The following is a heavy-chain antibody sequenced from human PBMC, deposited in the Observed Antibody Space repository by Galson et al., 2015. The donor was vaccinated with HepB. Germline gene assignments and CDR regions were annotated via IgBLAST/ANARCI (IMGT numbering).Heavy chain of an antibody. D-gene: IGHD6-6*01. Sequence: CAISGDSVSSNSAAWNWFRQSPSRGLEWLGRTYYRSKWYNNYAVSVKSRIIISPDTSKNQFSLQLNSVTPEDTAVYYCAVEYSSSAYHYYYGMDVWGQGTTVTVSS. V-gene: IGHV6-1*01. CDR3: AVEYSSSAYHYYYGMDV. J-gene: IGHJ6*02. CDR2: TYYRSKWYN. CDR1: GDSVSSNSAA.